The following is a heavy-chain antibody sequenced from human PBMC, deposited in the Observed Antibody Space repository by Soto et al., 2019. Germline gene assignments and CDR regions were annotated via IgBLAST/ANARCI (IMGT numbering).Heavy chain of an antibody. J-gene: IGHJ4*02. Sequence: QLQLQESGPGLVKPSETLSLTCTVSGGSISSSSYYWGWIRQPPGKGLEWIGSIYYSGSTSYNPSLKSRVPISVATAKNQFYLKLRSVTDADTAVYYCARQPYACIAVAGAYWGQGTLVTVSS. CDR1: GGSISSSSYY. CDR3: ARQPYACIAVAGAY. CDR2: IYYSGST. D-gene: IGHD6-19*01. V-gene: IGHV4-39*01.